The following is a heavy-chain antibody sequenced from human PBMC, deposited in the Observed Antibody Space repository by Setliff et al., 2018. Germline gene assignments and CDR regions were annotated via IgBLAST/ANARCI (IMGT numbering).Heavy chain of an antibody. CDR3: ARAGVAATARKGRLEY. J-gene: IGHJ1*01. V-gene: IGHV1-69*13. D-gene: IGHD6-13*01. Sequence: SVKVSCKASGYTFSHSGITWVRQAPGQGLEWMGRIIPIFGTANYAQKFQGRVTITADESTSTAYMDLSGLTSEDTAVYYCARAGVAATARKGRLEYWGQGTLVTVSS. CDR1: GYTFSHSG. CDR2: IIPIFGTA.